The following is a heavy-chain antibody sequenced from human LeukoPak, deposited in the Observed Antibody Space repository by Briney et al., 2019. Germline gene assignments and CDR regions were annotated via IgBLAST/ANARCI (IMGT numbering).Heavy chain of an antibody. CDR2: IYYSGST. CDR3: ARHAASNYRKRVSSFGP. Sequence: SETLSLTCTVSGGSISSSSYYWGWIRQPPGKGLEWIGSIYYSGSTYYNPSLKSRVTISVDTSKDQFSLKLSSVTAADTAVYYCARHAASNYRKRVSSFGPGGQETLVTVPS. V-gene: IGHV4-39*01. CDR1: GGSISSSSYY. D-gene: IGHD4-11*01. J-gene: IGHJ5*02.